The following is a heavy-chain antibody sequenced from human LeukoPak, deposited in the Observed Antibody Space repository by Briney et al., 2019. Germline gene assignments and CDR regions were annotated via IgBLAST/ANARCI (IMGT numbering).Heavy chain of an antibody. V-gene: IGHV4-39*01. Sequence: SETLSLTCTVSGGSISGISHYWDWIRQPPGKGLEWIGSIYHSGSTYYNPSLKSRVAISVYTSKNQFSLKLSSVTAADTAVYYCARSRIVVVPAAKDNWFDPWGQGTLVTVSS. CDR1: GGSISGISHY. CDR3: ARSRIVVVPAAKDNWFDP. CDR2: IYHSGST. D-gene: IGHD2-2*01. J-gene: IGHJ5*02.